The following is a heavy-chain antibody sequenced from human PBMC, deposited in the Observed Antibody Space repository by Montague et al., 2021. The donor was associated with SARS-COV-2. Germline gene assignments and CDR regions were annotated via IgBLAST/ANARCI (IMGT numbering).Heavy chain of an antibody. J-gene: IGHJ6*03. CDR2: IYTTGSS. V-gene: IGHV4-61*02. CDR1: GDSITSDVSY. Sequence: TLSLTCTVSGDSITSDVSYWSWIRQPAGKGLEWIGRIYTTGSSSYNPSLKSRVTIILDTSKQQFSLELTSVTAADTAVYYCARDRRGMAMAGRAYYYYYMDVWGKGTTVTVSS. D-gene: IGHD6-19*01. CDR3: ARDRRGMAMAGRAYYYYYMDV.